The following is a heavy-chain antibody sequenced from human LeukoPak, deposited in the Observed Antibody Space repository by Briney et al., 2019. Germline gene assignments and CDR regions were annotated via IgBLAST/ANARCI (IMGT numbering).Heavy chain of an antibody. Sequence: SETLSLTCSVSDGSISSGYYYWAWIRQPPGKGPEWIGSIYYSGTTYPDPSLKSRVTISVVTSKNQFSLKLSSVTAADTAVYYCSRDAYSYGSGSPGGGYYYYYMDVWGKGTTVIVSS. D-gene: IGHD3-10*01. CDR2: IYYSGTT. CDR1: DGSISSGYYY. CDR3: SRDAYSYGSGSPGGGYYYYYMDV. J-gene: IGHJ6*03. V-gene: IGHV4-39*07.